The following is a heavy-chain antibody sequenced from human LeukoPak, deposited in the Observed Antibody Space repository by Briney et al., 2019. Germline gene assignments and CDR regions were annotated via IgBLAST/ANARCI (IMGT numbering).Heavy chain of an antibody. CDR2: IYTSGST. CDR3: ARDQGQLWFGEFYWFDP. CDR1: GGSISSYY. D-gene: IGHD3-10*01. Sequence: SETLSLTCTVSGGSISSYYWSWIRQPAGKGLEWIGRIYTSGSTNYNPSLKSRVTMSVDTSENQFSLKLSSVTAADTAVYYCARDQGQLWFGEFYWFDPWGQGTLVTVSS. V-gene: IGHV4-4*07. J-gene: IGHJ5*02.